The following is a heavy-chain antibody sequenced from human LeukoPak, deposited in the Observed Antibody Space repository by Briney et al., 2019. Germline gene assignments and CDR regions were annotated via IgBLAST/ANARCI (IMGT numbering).Heavy chain of an antibody. Sequence: SETLSLTCSVSGDSISSTNFYWGWIRQPPGKGLEWIGTIYYRGSTYSNPSLKSRVTISADTSRNQFSLKLSSVTAADTAVYYCARHSNYYDTSGYFYPFDSWGQGALVAISS. J-gene: IGHJ4*02. V-gene: IGHV4-39*01. CDR2: IYYRGST. D-gene: IGHD3-22*01. CDR1: GDSISSTNFY. CDR3: ARHSNYYDTSGYFYPFDS.